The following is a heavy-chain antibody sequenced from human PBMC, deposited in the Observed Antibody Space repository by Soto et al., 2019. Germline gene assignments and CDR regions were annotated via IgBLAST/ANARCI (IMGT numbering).Heavy chain of an antibody. Sequence: QVQLVESGGGVVQPGRSLIFSCAASGFTFSSYGMHWVRQAPGKGLEWVAVIWYDGSNKYYADSVKGRFNISRDNSKNTLYLQMNSLRAEDTAVYYCAREAADCSSTSCYFDYWGQGTLVTVSS. D-gene: IGHD2-2*01. CDR2: IWYDGSNK. CDR1: GFTFSSYG. CDR3: AREAADCSSTSCYFDY. J-gene: IGHJ4*02. V-gene: IGHV3-33*01.